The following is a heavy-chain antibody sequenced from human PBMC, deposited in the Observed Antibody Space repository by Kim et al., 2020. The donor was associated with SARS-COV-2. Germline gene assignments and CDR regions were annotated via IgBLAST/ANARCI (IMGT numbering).Heavy chain of an antibody. CDR2: ISGTGTIT. Sequence: GGSLRLSCATSGFTLSLYSMNWVRQSPGKGLEWVSHISGTGTITKHADSVRGRFTISRDNAKNTLSLQLNGLRAEDTAAYFCLSANYWVFDIWALCTMLT. D-gene: IGHD2-8*02. J-gene: IGHJ3*02. V-gene: IGHV3-48*04. CDR3: LSANYWVFDI. CDR1: GFTLSLYS.